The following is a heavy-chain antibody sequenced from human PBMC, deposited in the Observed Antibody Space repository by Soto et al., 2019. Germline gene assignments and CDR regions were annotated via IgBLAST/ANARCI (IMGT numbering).Heavy chain of an antibody. Sequence: HLPLQESGPGVVKPSETLSLTCTVSGVSISSSSYYWGWIRQPPGKGLGWIGSIYYSGSTYYNPSLKSRVTISLDTSKNQFSLKLSSVTAAETAVYYCARPGNKAAAGIDYWGQETLVTVSS. CDR2: IYYSGST. CDR3: ARPGNKAAAGIDY. V-gene: IGHV4-39*01. CDR1: GVSISSSSYY. J-gene: IGHJ4*02. D-gene: IGHD6-13*01.